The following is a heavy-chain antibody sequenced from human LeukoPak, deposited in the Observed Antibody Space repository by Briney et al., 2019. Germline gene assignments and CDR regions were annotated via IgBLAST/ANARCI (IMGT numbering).Heavy chain of an antibody. CDR1: GYLFTYNY. CDR2: INPSGGST. Sequence: ASVKVSCKASGYLFTYNYIHWVRQAPGQGLEWMGIINPSGGSTTYAQKFQGRATMTSDTSTKTVYVELSSLRSEDTAVYFCARDRMDTAMGPYLDNWGQGTLVTVSS. D-gene: IGHD5-18*01. V-gene: IGHV1-46*01. J-gene: IGHJ4*02. CDR3: ARDRMDTAMGPYLDN.